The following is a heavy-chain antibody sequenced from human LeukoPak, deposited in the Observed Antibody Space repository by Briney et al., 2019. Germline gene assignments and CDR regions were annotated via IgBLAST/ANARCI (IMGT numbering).Heavy chain of an antibody. Sequence: SETLSLTCAVYGGSFSGYYWSWIRQPPGKGLEWIGEINHSGSTNYNPSLKSRVTISVDTSKNLFSLKLSSVTAADTAVYYCARLRYCSGGICYWGAFDVWGQGTMVTVSS. J-gene: IGHJ3*01. CDR3: ARLRYCSGGICYWGAFDV. D-gene: IGHD2-15*01. CDR2: INHSGST. V-gene: IGHV4-34*01. CDR1: GGSFSGYY.